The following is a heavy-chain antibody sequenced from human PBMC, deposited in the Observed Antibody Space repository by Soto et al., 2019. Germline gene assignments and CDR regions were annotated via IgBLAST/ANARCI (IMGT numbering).Heavy chain of an antibody. J-gene: IGHJ4*02. CDR3: ARGPPSYYDSSGYYKYFDY. Sequence: ASVTVSCQASGYTFTSYAMHWVRQAPGQRLEWMGWISAYNGNTNYAQKLQGRVTMTTDTSTSTAYMELRSLRSDDTAVYYCARGPPSYYDSSGYYKYFDYWGQGTLVTVSS. V-gene: IGHV1-18*01. CDR1: GYTFTSYA. D-gene: IGHD3-22*01. CDR2: ISAYNGNT.